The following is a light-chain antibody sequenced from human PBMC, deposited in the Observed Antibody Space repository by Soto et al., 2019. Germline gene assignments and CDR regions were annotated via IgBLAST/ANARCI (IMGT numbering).Light chain of an antibody. CDR2: DAS. J-gene: IGKJ2*01. CDR3: QQYDNLPPYS. Sequence: IHMTQSPSSLSASVGDTITITCQASQDINNYLNWYQQKPGKAPKLLIYDASSLETGVPSRFSGSGSGTEFSLTINSLRPEDLATYYCQQYDNLPPYSFGQGTKLEI. V-gene: IGKV1-33*01. CDR1: QDINNY.